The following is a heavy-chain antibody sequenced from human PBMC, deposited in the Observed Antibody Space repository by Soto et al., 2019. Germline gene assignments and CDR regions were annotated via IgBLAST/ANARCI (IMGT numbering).Heavy chain of an antibody. CDR1: GGTFSSYT. V-gene: IGHV1-69*02. CDR3: ARVGWLQFFGFDY. CDR2: IIPILGIA. D-gene: IGHD5-12*01. Sequence: SVKVSCKASGGTFSSYTISWVRQAPGQGLEWMGRIIPILGIANYAQKFQGRVTITADKSTSTAYMELSSLRSEDTAVYYCARVGWLQFFGFDYWGQGTLVTVSS. J-gene: IGHJ4*02.